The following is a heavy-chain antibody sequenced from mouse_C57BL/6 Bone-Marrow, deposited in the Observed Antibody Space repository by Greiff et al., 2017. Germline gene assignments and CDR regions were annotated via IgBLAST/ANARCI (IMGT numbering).Heavy chain of an antibody. D-gene: IGHD3-3*01. J-gene: IGHJ2*01. CDR2: ISYDGSN. Sequence: EVQLQESGPGLVKPSQSLSLTCSVTGYSIPSGYYWNWIRQFPGNKLEWMGYISYDGSNNYNPSLKNRISITRDTSKNQFFLKLNSVTTEDTATYYCARDEGRPYYFDYWGQGTTLTVSS. CDR1: GYSIPSGYY. V-gene: IGHV3-6*01. CDR3: ARDEGRPYYFDY.